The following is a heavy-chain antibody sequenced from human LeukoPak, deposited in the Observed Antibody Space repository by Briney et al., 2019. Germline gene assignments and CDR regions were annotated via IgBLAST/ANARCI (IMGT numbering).Heavy chain of an antibody. CDR1: GGSFSGYY. Sequence: SETLSLTCAVFGGSFSGYYWNWIRQPPGKGLEWIGEINHSGTSNYNPSLKSRLTISVDTSRNQFSLRPRSVTAADTAVYYCARVLRYCSGGNCYSGGLGYMDVWGKGTTVTISS. CDR2: INHSGTS. V-gene: IGHV4-34*01. CDR3: ARVLRYCSGGNCYSGGLGYMDV. J-gene: IGHJ6*03. D-gene: IGHD2-15*01.